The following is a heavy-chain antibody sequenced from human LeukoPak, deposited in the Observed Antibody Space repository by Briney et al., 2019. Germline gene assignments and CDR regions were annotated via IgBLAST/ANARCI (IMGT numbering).Heavy chain of an antibody. Sequence: GGSLKTSCKGSGYSFTSYWIGWVRQMPGKGLEWMGIIYPGDSDTRYSPSFQGQVTISADKSISTAYLQWSSLKASDTAMYYCARASELYSYGTFDYWGQGTLVTVSS. V-gene: IGHV5-51*01. CDR2: IYPGDSDT. D-gene: IGHD5-18*01. CDR3: ARASELYSYGTFDY. CDR1: GYSFTSYW. J-gene: IGHJ4*02.